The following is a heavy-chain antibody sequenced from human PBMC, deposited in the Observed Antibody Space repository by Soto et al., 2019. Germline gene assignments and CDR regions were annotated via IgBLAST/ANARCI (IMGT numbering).Heavy chain of an antibody. CDR2: ITGSGSSI. V-gene: IGHV3-23*01. Sequence: GGSLRLSCAASGFSFSKYAMIWVRQAPGKGQEWVSGITGSGSSIQYTASVKGRFTISRDNSKNTVYLQMDYLRAEDTAMYYCAKDDVSGDGLCLVSAWGQGTPVTVSS. CDR1: GFSFSKYA. D-gene: IGHD2-21*02. CDR3: AKDDVSGDGLCLVSA. J-gene: IGHJ5*02.